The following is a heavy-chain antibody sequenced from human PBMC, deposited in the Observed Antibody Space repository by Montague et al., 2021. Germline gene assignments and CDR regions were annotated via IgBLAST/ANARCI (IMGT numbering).Heavy chain of an antibody. V-gene: IGHV3-7*01. Sequence: SLRLSCAASGITFDYYWMSWVRQAPGKGLEWVANINEDGSEKNYVDSVRGRSSISRDNTKNSLYLQMNSLRVEDTAVYYCARDRAAAGSWGHGTLVIVSS. CDR2: INEDGSEK. D-gene: IGHD6-13*01. CDR3: ARDRAAAGS. J-gene: IGHJ5*01. CDR1: GITFDYYW.